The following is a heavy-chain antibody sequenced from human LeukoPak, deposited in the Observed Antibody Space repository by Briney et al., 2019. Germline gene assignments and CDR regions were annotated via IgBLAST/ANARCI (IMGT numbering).Heavy chain of an antibody. J-gene: IGHJ4*02. D-gene: IGHD3-16*02. Sequence: PGGSLRLSCAASGFTFSSYSMNWVRQAPGKGLEWVPYISSSSTIYYADSVKGRFTISRDNAKNSLYLQMNSLRAEDTAVYYCARVPYDYVWGSYRLYYFDYWGQGTLVTVSS. CDR3: ARVPYDYVWGSYRLYYFDY. CDR2: ISSSSTI. CDR1: GFTFSSYS. V-gene: IGHV3-48*01.